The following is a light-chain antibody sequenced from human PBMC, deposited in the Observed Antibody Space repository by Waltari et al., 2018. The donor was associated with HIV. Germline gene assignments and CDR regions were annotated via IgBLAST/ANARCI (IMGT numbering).Light chain of an antibody. J-gene: IGLJ3*02. CDR2: HNS. CDR1: SSNIGSNT. V-gene: IGLV1-44*01. CDR3: AAWDDSVNGLV. Sequence: QSVLTQPPSASGTAGHSVTISCSGTSSNIGSNTVNWYQQLPGTAPKLLIYHNSQRPSGVPDRFSGSKSGTSASLAISGLQSEDEADYYCAAWDDSVNGLVFGGGTKLTV.